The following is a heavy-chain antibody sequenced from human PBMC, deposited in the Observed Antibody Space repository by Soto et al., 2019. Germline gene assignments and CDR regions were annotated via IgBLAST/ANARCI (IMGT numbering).Heavy chain of an antibody. CDR3: ARERFVVVTATPGDYYYGMDV. V-gene: IGHV1-69*06. CDR1: GGTFSSYA. J-gene: IGHJ6*02. D-gene: IGHD2-21*02. Sequence: SVKVSCKASGGTFSSYAISWVRQAPGQGLEWMGGIIPIFGTANYAQKFQGRVTITADTSTSTVYMELSSLRSEDTAVYYCARERFVVVTATPGDYYYGMDVWGQGTTVTVSS. CDR2: IIPIFGTA.